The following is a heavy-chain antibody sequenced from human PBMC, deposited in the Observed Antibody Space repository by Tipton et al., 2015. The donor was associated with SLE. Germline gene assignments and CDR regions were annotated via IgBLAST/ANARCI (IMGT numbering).Heavy chain of an antibody. D-gene: IGHD3-10*01. CDR3: ARYITLVQGLGWSFDV. Sequence: TLSLTCIVSGGSINSHYWSWLRQPPGKGLEYIGYIYYSGGTNHNPSLNNRVTISVDRSNNKFSLKLSSVTAADTAVYYCARYITLVQGLGWSFDVWGQGTMVTVSS. CDR2: IYYSGGT. J-gene: IGHJ3*01. V-gene: IGHV4-59*11. CDR1: GGSINSHY.